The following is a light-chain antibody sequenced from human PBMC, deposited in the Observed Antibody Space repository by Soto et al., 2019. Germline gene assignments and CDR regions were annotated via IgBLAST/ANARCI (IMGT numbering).Light chain of an antibody. J-gene: IGKJ2*01. CDR3: QQYLANPYS. CDR2: DAS. Sequence: DIQMTQSPSTLSASVGDRVTITCRASQSLIRSLAWYQQKAGKSPSLLIYDASNLQSGVPARFSGSGSGTEFTLTISSLQPDDFSTYYCQQYLANPYSFGQGTKVEI. CDR1: QSLIRS. V-gene: IGKV1-5*01.